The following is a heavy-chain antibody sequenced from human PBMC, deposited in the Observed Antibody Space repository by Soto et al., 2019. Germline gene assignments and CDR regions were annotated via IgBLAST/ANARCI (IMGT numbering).Heavy chain of an antibody. CDR2: IIPIFATA. J-gene: IGHJ4*02. CDR3: ARAMGDILTGYYYFDH. Sequence: QVQLVQSGAAVKKPGSSVKVSCKASGGSFSNYPISWVRQAPGQGLEWMGGIIPIFATANYAQKFQGRVTIIADESTSTAYMELRSLRSEDTAVYYCARAMGDILTGYYYFDHWGQGTLVTVSS. V-gene: IGHV1-69*01. D-gene: IGHD3-9*01. CDR1: GGSFSNYP.